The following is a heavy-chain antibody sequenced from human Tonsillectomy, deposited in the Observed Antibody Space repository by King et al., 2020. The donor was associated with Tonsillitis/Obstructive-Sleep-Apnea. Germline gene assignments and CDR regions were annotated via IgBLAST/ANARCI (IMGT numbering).Heavy chain of an antibody. CDR1: GFTLGDYA. D-gene: IGHD3-3*01. Sequence: VQLVESGGGLVQPGRSLRLSCKASGFTLGDYAMSWVRQAPGKGLEWVSFIRSKAYGGTTDYAASVKGRFTISRDDSKSIAYLQMNSLKTEDTAVYYCTRDRTSNDVWSGYDLDYWGQGTLVTVSS. CDR2: IRSKAYGGTT. CDR3: TRDRTSNDVWSGYDLDY. V-gene: IGHV3-49*04. J-gene: IGHJ4*02.